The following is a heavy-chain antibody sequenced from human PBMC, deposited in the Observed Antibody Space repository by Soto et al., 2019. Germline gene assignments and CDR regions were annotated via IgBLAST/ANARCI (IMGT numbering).Heavy chain of an antibody. J-gene: IGHJ6*03. CDR2: IKQDGSEK. CDR3: ASDFWSGYYPGDYMDV. Sequence: GGSLRLSCAASGFTFSSYSMNWVRQAPGKGLEWVANIKQDGSEKYYVDSVKGRFTISRDNAKNSLYLQMNSLRAEDTAVYYCASDFWSGYYPGDYMDVWGKGTTVTVSS. V-gene: IGHV3-7*01. CDR1: GFTFSSYS. D-gene: IGHD3-3*01.